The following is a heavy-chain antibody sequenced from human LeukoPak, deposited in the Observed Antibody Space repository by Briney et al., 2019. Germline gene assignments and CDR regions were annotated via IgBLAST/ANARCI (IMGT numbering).Heavy chain of an antibody. CDR2: IYTSGST. Sequence: KSSETLSLTCAVYGGSCDDYYCSWLRQPPGKGLEWIGRIYTSGSTNYNPSLKSRVTMSVDTSKNQFSLKLSSVTAADTAVYYCARVETYYYGSGSYMDYYYYMDVWGKGTTVTVSS. V-gene: IGHV4-59*10. CDR1: GGSCDDYY. CDR3: ARVETYYYGSGSYMDYYYYMDV. D-gene: IGHD3-10*01. J-gene: IGHJ6*03.